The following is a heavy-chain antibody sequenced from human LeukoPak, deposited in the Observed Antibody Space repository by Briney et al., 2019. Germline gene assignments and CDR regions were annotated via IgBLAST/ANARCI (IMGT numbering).Heavy chain of an antibody. CDR1: GGSISSNNW. V-gene: IGHV4-4*02. J-gene: IGHJ3*02. Sequence: SGTLSLTCAASGGSISSNNWWSWVRQPPGKGLEWIGEIYHSGNNNYNPSLKSRVTISVDKSRNQFSLKLSSVTAADTAVYYCARTFGHAFDIWGQGTMVTVSS. CDR3: ARTFGHAFDI. D-gene: IGHD3-16*01. CDR2: IYHSGNN.